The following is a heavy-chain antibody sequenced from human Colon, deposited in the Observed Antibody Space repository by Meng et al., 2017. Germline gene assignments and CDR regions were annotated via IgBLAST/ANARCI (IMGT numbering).Heavy chain of an antibody. J-gene: IGHJ4*02. D-gene: IGHD3-10*01. V-gene: IGHV2-5*01. CDR1: GFSLSTTGLG. CDR2: VYWNDDI. CDR3: AVRYYYGFQY. Sequence: HITLKELGPTLLKPTQTSTLTCTFSGFSLSTTGLGVGWIRQPPGKALEWLALVYWNDDIQYSPSLKTRITIAKDTSKTQVVLTMTNVDPVDTATYYCAVRYYYGFQYWGQGALVTVSS.